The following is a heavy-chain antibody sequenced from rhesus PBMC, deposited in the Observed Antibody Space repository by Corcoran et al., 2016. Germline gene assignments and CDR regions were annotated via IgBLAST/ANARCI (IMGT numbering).Heavy chain of an antibody. CDR1: GGSIRSNY. D-gene: IGHD5-24*01. CDR2: ISGSGGRT. CDR3: ARDDEIQWVQLSSFFDY. J-gene: IGHJ4*01. V-gene: IGHV4-173*01. Sequence: QVQLQESGPGLVKPSETLSLTCAVSGGSIRSNYWTWISQPPGKGLEWIGRISGSGGRTDYNPSLKSRVTISTDTSKNQFSLKLSSVTAADTAVYYCARDDEIQWVQLSSFFDYWGQGVLVTVSS.